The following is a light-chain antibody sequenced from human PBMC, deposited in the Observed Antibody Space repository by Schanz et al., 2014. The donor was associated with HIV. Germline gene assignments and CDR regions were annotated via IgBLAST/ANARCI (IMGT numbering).Light chain of an antibody. J-gene: IGKJ1*01. CDR3: QQRSGWPPTWS. Sequence: EVILTQSPATLSLSPGERATLSCRASQSVGTFLGWYRQIPGQSPSLLIYDASKRATGVPARFSGSGSGTDFTFTISSLQPDDFAVYFCQQRSGWPPTWSFGQGTKVELK. CDR1: QSVGTF. V-gene: IGKV3-11*01. CDR2: DAS.